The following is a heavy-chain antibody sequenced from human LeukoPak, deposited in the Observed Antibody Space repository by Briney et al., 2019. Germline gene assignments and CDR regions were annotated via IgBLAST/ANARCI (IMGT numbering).Heavy chain of an antibody. Sequence: SETLSLTCAVYGGSFSGYYWSWIRQPPGKGLEWIGEINHSGSTNYNPSLKSRVTISVDTSKNQFSLKLSSVTVADTAVYYCARGYSGSFSSNWFDPWGQGTLVTVSS. CDR3: ARGYSGSFSSNWFDP. CDR1: GGSFSGYY. CDR2: INHSGST. D-gene: IGHD1-26*01. J-gene: IGHJ5*02. V-gene: IGHV4-34*01.